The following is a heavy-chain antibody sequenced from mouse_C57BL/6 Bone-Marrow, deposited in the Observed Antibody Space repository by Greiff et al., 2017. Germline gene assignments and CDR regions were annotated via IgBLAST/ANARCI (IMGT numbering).Heavy chain of an antibody. Sequence: QVQLQQSGAELVRPGASVKLSCKASGYTFTDYYINWVKQRPGQGIEWIARIYPGSGNTYYNEKFKGKATLTAEKSSSTAYMQLSSLTSEDSAVYFCASPITTVVASMDYWGQGPSVTVS. V-gene: IGHV1-76*01. J-gene: IGHJ4*01. CDR2: IYPGSGNT. CDR1: GYTFTDYY. D-gene: IGHD1-1*01. CDR3: ASPITTVVASMDY.